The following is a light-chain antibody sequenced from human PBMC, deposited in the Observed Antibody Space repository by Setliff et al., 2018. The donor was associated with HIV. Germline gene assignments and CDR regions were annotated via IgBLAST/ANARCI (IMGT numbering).Light chain of an antibody. J-gene: IGLJ1*01. CDR2: DVT. V-gene: IGLV2-14*03. CDR3: SSHRDTNTLEV. CDR1: SSDVGEYDY. Sequence: QSVLTQPASVSGSPGHSITISCTGTSSDVGEYDYVSWYQQHPGKAPKLIIYDVTYRPSGVSNRFSGPKSGNTASLTISGLQAEDEADYYCSSHRDTNTLEVFGTGTKVTVL.